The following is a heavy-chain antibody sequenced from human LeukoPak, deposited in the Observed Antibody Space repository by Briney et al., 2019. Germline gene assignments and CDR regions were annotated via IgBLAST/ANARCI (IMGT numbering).Heavy chain of an antibody. CDR2: ISSSSSYI. J-gene: IGHJ3*02. D-gene: IGHD4-17*01. CDR3: ASSADEDYGDAFDI. CDR1: GLTFSSYS. V-gene: IGHV3-21*01. Sequence: GGSLRLSCAASGLTFSSYSMNWVRQAPGKGLEWVSSISSSSSYIYYADSVKGRFTISRDNAKNSLYLQMNSLRADDMAVYYCASSADEDYGDAFDIWGQGTMVTVSS.